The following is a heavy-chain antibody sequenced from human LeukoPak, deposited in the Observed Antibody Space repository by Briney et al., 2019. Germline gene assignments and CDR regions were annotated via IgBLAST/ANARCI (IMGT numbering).Heavy chain of an antibody. V-gene: IGHV1-2*02. CDR3: ARGGPIVGATSPFDY. CDR2: INPNSGGT. CDR1: GYTLTGYY. J-gene: IGHJ4*02. Sequence: ASVTVSFKASGYTLTGYYMHWVRQAPGQGLEWMGWINPNSGGTNYAQKFQGRVTMTRDTSISTAYMELSRLRSDDTAVYYCARGGPIVGATSPFDYWGQGTLVTVSS. D-gene: IGHD1-26*01.